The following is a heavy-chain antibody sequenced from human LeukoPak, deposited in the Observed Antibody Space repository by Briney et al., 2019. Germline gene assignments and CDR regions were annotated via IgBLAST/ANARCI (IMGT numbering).Heavy chain of an antibody. J-gene: IGHJ4*02. CDR2: ISGSGGST. Sequence: AGGSLRLPCAASGFTFGSYAMYWVRQAPGKGLEWVSGISGSGGSTFYADSVKGRFTISRDNSENTVYLQMNSLRAEDTAVYYCARGLYYFDYWGQGTLVTVSS. CDR3: ARGLYYFDY. D-gene: IGHD2-2*01. V-gene: IGHV3-23*01. CDR1: GFTFGSYA.